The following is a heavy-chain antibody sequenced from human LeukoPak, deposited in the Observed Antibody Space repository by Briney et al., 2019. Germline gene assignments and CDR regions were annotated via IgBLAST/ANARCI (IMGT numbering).Heavy chain of an antibody. D-gene: IGHD3-22*01. J-gene: IGHJ4*02. CDR1: GFIFTNYF. V-gene: IGHV3-7*01. CDR2: IKHDGSEK. CDR3: ARSDHYYDIKVHDY. Sequence: GGSLRLSCAASGFIFTNYFMSWVRQAPGKGLEWVASIKHDGSEKYYVDSVKGRFTISRDNAKNSLYLQMNSLRAEDTAVYYCARSDHYYDIKVHDYWGQGTLVTVSS.